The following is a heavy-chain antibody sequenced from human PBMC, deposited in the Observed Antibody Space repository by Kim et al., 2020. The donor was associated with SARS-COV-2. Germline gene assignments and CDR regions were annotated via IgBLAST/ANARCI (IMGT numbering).Heavy chain of an antibody. CDR3: ARSRVYYNRGSWFDP. CDR2: IYYSGST. Sequence: SETLSLTCTVSGGSISSSNYYWDWIRQPPGKGLEWIGSIYYSGSTYYNPSLKSRVTISVDTSKNQFSLKLNSVIAADTAVYYCARSRVYYNRGSWFDPWGQGTLVTVSS. V-gene: IGHV4-39*01. D-gene: IGHD3-22*01. J-gene: IGHJ5*02. CDR1: GGSISSSNYY.